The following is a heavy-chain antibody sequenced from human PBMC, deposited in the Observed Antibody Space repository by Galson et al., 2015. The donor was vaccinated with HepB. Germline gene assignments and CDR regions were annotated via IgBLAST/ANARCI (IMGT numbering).Heavy chain of an antibody. CDR2: INAGNGNT. Sequence: SVKVSCKASGYTFTSYAMHWVRQAPGQRLEWMGWINAGNGNTKYSQKFQGRVTITRDTSASTAYMELSSLRSEDTAVYYCAGSRIQLWNTPLDYWGQGTLVTVSS. CDR3: AGSRIQLWNTPLDY. D-gene: IGHD5-18*01. CDR1: GYTFTSYA. V-gene: IGHV1-3*01. J-gene: IGHJ4*02.